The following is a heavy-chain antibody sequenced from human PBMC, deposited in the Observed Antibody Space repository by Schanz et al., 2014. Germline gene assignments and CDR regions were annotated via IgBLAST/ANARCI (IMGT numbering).Heavy chain of an antibody. CDR3: ARDPYSASYFPSPPLYGLDV. CDR1: GYSFTSYY. J-gene: IGHJ6*02. V-gene: IGHV1-46*01. D-gene: IGHD1-26*01. Sequence: QVQLVQSGAEVKKPGASVKVSCKAFGYSFTSYYIHWGRQAPGQGLEWMATINPSGGSTSFAQKFHGRVPMTRATSPSTVNMELTSLRSEDTAVYYCARDPYSASYFPSPPLYGLDVWGQGTTVTVSS. CDR2: INPSGGST.